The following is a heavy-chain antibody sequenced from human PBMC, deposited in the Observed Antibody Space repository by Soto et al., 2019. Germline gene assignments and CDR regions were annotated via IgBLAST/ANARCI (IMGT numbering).Heavy chain of an antibody. V-gene: IGHV4-61*08. D-gene: IGHD3-10*01. CDR1: GGSVSSGGYY. CDR3: ARAGSYRYFDY. CDR2: IYYSGST. Sequence: QVQLQESGPGLVKPSETLSLTCSVSGGSVSSGGYYWSWIRQPPGKGLEWIGCIYYSGSTDYNPSLKSRVTMSLDKSKNQFSLKLNSVTAADTAVYFCARAGSYRYFDYWGQGTXXXXS. J-gene: IGHJ4*02.